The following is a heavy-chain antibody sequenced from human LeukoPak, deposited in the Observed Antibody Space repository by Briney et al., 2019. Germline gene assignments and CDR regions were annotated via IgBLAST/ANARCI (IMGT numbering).Heavy chain of an antibody. Sequence: GESLKISCKGSGYSISNYWIGWVRQMPGKGLEWMGIIYPGDSDTRYSPSFRGQVTISADKSISTAYLQWSSLKASDTAMYYCAREYTTSSSFDSWGQGTLVTVSS. CDR3: AREYTTSSSFDS. D-gene: IGHD6-6*01. CDR2: IYPGDSDT. J-gene: IGHJ4*02. CDR1: GYSISNYW. V-gene: IGHV5-51*01.